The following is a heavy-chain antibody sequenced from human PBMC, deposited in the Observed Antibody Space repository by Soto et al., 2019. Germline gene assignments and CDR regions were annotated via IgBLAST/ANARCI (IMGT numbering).Heavy chain of an antibody. CDR1: GYTFTGYY. J-gene: IGHJ6*02. V-gene: IGHV1-2*02. CDR2: INPNSGGT. Sequence: ASVKVSCKASGYTFTGYYMHWVRQAPGQGLEWMGWINPNSGGTNYAQKFQGRVTMTRDTSISTAYMELSRLRSDDTAVYYCARGRYSSSSLYYGMDVWGQGTTVTVSS. CDR3: ARGRYSSSSLYYGMDV. D-gene: IGHD6-6*01.